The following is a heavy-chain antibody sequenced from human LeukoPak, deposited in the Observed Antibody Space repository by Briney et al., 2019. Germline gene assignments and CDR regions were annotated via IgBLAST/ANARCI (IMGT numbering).Heavy chain of an antibody. Sequence: GGSLRLSCAASGFTFSSYAMNWVRQAPGKGLEWVSTISNIGDSTYYADSVKGRFTLSRDNSKNTLYLQMNSLSAEDTAVYHCAKVATDMGATSARLDPWGQGTLVTVSP. CDR1: GFTFSSYA. J-gene: IGHJ5*02. CDR3: AKVATDMGATSARLDP. V-gene: IGHV3-23*01. D-gene: IGHD1-26*01. CDR2: ISNIGDST.